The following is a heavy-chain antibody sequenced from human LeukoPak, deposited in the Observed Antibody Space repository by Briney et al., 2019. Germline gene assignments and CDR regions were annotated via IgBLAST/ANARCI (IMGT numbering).Heavy chain of an antibody. Sequence: GGSLRLSCAASGFTVSSNYMSWVRQAPGEGLEWVSVVSYDGGHKFYAESVKGRFTISRDTSTNTLYLQMNSLRPEDTALYYCAAEYCSGGSCYTGHSGHDYWGQGTLVTVSS. CDR3: AAEYCSGGSCYTGHSGHDY. CDR2: VSYDGGHK. CDR1: GFTVSSNY. V-gene: IGHV3-30*03. D-gene: IGHD2-15*01. J-gene: IGHJ4*02.